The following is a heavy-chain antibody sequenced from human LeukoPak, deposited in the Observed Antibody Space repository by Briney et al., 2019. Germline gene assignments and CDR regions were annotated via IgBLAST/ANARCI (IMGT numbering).Heavy chain of an antibody. Sequence: GGSLRLSCAASGFTFSSYAMHWVRQAPGKGLEWVSGISWNSGSIGYADSVKGRFTISRDNAKNSLYLQMNSLRAEDTAVYYCARDGTSYGDYNYWGQGTLVTVSS. V-gene: IGHV3-9*01. CDR1: GFTFSSYA. CDR3: ARDGTSYGDYNY. D-gene: IGHD4-17*01. CDR2: ISWNSGSI. J-gene: IGHJ4*02.